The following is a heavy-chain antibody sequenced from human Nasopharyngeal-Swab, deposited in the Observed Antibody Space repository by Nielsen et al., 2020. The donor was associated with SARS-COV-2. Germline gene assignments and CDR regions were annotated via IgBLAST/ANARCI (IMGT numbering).Heavy chain of an antibody. J-gene: IGHJ6*02. Sequence: GEALKISCSAYGFTFSSYAMHWVRQAPGKGLEYVSAISSNGGSTYYADSVKGRFTISRDNSKNTLYLQMSSLRAEDTAVYYCVKADRYYDILTGYPLTDYYYYGMDVWGQGTTVTVSS. D-gene: IGHD3-9*01. CDR1: GFTFSSYA. V-gene: IGHV3-64D*06. CDR3: VKADRYYDILTGYPLTDYYYYGMDV. CDR2: ISSNGGST.